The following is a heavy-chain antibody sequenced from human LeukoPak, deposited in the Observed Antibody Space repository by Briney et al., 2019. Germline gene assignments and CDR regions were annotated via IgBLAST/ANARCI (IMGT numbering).Heavy chain of an antibody. V-gene: IGHV4-59*01. CDR1: GGSISSYY. CDR3: ARSLGWLLGWFDP. Sequence: SETLSLTCTVSGGSISSYYWSWIRQPPGKGLEWIGYIYYSGSTNYNPSLKSRVTISVDTSKNQFSLKLSSVTAADTAVYYCARSLGWLLGWFDPWGQGTLVTVSS. CDR2: IYYSGST. J-gene: IGHJ5*02. D-gene: IGHD3-9*01.